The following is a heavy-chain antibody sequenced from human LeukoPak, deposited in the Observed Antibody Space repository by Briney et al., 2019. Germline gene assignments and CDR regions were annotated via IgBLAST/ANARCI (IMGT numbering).Heavy chain of an antibody. V-gene: IGHV3-23*01. CDR2: ISGSGGST. Sequence: GGSLRLSCAASGFTFSSYGMSWVRQAPGKGLEWVSAISGSGGSTYYADSVKGRFTISRDNSKNTLYLQMNSLRAEDTAVYYCAKNAGVTMVRGAMWYFDYWGQGTLVTVSS. CDR1: GFTFSSYG. J-gene: IGHJ4*02. CDR3: AKNAGVTMVRGAMWYFDY. D-gene: IGHD3-10*01.